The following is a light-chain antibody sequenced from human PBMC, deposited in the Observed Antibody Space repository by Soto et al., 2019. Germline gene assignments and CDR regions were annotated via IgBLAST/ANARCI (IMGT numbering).Light chain of an antibody. CDR3: QSSDSSLSRV. CDR1: SSNIGAGYD. CDR2: GNN. V-gene: IGLV1-40*01. Sequence: QSVLTQPPSVSGAPGQRVTISCTGSSSNIGAGYDVHWYQQLPGTAPKLLIYGNNNRPSGVPDRFSGSKSGTSASLAIAGLEDDDAADYSCQSSDSSLSRVFGGGTKLTVL. J-gene: IGLJ2*01.